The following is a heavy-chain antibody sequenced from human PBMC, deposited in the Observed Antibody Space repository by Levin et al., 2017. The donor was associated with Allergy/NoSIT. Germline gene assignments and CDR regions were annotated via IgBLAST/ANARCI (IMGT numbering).Heavy chain of an antibody. J-gene: IGHJ6*02. V-gene: IGHV3-23*01. CDR3: AKEGGRAEAAAGGFGYYYDGMDV. Sequence: GESLKISCAASGFTFSNYAMRWVRQAPGKGLEWVSAISGSGENTYYADSVKGRFTISRDNSKNTLFLQVHSLRPEDTAVYFCAKEGGRAEAAAGGFGYYYDGMDVWGQGTTVTVSS. CDR2: ISGSGENT. D-gene: IGHD2-15*01. CDR1: GFTFSNYA.